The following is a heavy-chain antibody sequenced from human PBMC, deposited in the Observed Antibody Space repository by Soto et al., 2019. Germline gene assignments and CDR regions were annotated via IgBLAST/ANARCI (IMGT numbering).Heavy chain of an antibody. CDR3: VKSRGGNNFDFFD. J-gene: IGHJ4*02. Sequence: GALSVSWSASGFTLSSYAMPWVRQAPGKGLEYVSGVRGNGDPPFYADSVKGRFTISRDNSKNTLYRQMSSLSADDTAVYYCVKSRGGNNFDFFDWGQGALVTVSS. CDR1: GFTLSSYA. CDR2: VRGNGDPP. D-gene: IGHD5-12*01. V-gene: IGHV3-64D*06.